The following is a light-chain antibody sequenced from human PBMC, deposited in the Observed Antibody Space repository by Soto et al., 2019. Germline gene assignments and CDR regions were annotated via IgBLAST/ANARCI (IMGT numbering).Light chain of an antibody. CDR1: NSDVGGYNF. Sequence: QSALTQPRSLSGSPGQSVTISCTVTNSDVGGYNFVSWYQQLPGKAPKLMISAVSQRPSGVPDRFSGSKSGNTASLTISGLQADDEADYFCCSYTASDIWVFGGGTKVTVL. CDR2: AVS. V-gene: IGLV2-11*01. J-gene: IGLJ3*02. CDR3: CSYTASDIWV.